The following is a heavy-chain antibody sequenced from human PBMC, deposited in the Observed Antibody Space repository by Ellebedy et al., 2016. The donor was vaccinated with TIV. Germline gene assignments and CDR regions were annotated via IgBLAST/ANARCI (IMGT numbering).Heavy chain of an antibody. V-gene: IGHV4-4*02. CDR3: ARGGGRDGYNFDGVLEDY. CDR1: GGSISSSNW. D-gene: IGHD5-24*01. J-gene: IGHJ4*02. CDR2: IYHSGST. Sequence: SETLSLXXAVSGGSISSSNWWSWVRQPPGKGLEWIGEIYHSGSTNYNPSLKSRVTISVDTSKNQFSLKLSSVTAADTAVYYCARGGGRDGYNFDGVLEDYWGQGTLVTVSS.